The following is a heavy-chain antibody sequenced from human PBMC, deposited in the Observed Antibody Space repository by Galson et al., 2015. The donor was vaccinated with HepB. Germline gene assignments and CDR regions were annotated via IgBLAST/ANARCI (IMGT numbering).Heavy chain of an antibody. CDR1: GFTLSSYW. CDR2: VKRDGSEQ. Sequence: SLRLSCAASGFTLSSYWMSWVRQAPGKGLEWVANVKRDGSEQSYVDSVKGRFTISRDNARNSLYLQVNSLRVEDTAVYYCARDVSASNGLDVWGQGTTVTVSS. CDR3: ARDVSASNGLDV. V-gene: IGHV3-7*01. D-gene: IGHD6-19*01. J-gene: IGHJ6*02.